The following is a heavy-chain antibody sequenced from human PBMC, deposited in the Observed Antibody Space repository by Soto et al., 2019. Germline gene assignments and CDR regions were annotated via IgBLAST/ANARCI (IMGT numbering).Heavy chain of an antibody. CDR2: INPSGGTT. V-gene: IGHV1-46*01. CDR3: AREVTVTKDYYNGMDV. CDR1: GYTFTTYY. D-gene: IGHD4-17*01. J-gene: IGHJ6*02. Sequence: GASVKVSCKASGYTFTTYYIYWMRQAPGQGLEWMGMINPSGGTTNYAQKFQGRVTMTRDTSTSTVYMELSSLRSDDTAVYYCAREVTVTKDYYNGMDVWGQGTTVTVSS.